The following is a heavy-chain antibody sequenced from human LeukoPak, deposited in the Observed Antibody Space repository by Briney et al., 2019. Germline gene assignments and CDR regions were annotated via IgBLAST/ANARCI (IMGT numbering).Heavy chain of an antibody. J-gene: IGHJ4*02. CDR1: GXTVSSNF. D-gene: IGHD3-9*01. Sequence: GGSLRLSCAASGXTVSSNFVSWVRQAPGKGLEWVSVIYSGGSTYYADSVEGRFTISRDNSKNTLYLQMNSLRVEDTAVYYCALGLVTDYWGQGTLVTVSS. CDR3: ALGLVTDY. V-gene: IGHV3-66*01. CDR2: IYSGGST.